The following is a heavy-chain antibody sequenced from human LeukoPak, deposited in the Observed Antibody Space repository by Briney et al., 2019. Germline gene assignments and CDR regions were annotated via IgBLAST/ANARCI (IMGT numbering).Heavy chain of an antibody. CDR3: AKVGYGDLDH. CDR2: ISGSGEFT. Sequence: GGSLRLSCAASGFMFSSYAMTWVRQAPGKGLEWVSSISGSGEFTDYADSVKGRFTISRDNPENTVYLQMSSLRVDDTATYFCAKVGYGDLDHWGQGVLVPVSP. D-gene: IGHD4-17*01. CDR1: GFMFSSYA. V-gene: IGHV3-23*01. J-gene: IGHJ4*02.